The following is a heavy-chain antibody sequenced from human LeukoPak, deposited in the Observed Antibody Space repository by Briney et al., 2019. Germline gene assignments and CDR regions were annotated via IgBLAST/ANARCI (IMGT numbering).Heavy chain of an antibody. D-gene: IGHD5-24*01. J-gene: IGHJ4*02. CDR3: VKDTTEERWLNTDFDY. V-gene: IGHV3-33*06. CDR2: IWYDGSNK. Sequence: QPGRSLRLSCAASGFIFSNYDMHWVRQAPGKGLEWVAIIWYDGSNKYYADSVKGRFTISRDNSKNTLYLQMNSLRAEDTAVYYCVKDTTEERWLNTDFDYWGQGTLVTVSS. CDR1: GFIFSNYD.